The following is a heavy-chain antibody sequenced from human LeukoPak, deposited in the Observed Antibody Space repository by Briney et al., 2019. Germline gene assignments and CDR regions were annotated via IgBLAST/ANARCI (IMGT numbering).Heavy chain of an antibody. Sequence: PSETLSLTCTVSGGSIRSSSNYYWGWIRQPPGKGLECIGSIYYSGSTFYNPSLKSRVTISVDTSKNQFSLKLSSVTAADTAVYYCARVDTAMVDYWGQGTLVTVSS. CDR3: ARVDTAMVDY. J-gene: IGHJ4*02. D-gene: IGHD5-18*01. CDR1: GGSIRSSSNYY. CDR2: IYYSGST. V-gene: IGHV4-39*07.